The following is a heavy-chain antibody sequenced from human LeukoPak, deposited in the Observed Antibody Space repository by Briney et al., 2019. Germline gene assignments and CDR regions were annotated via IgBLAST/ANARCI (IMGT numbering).Heavy chain of an antibody. CDR3: ARELQGYYFDY. J-gene: IGHJ4*02. CDR2: IYYSGST. Sequence: PSETLSLTCTVSGGSISSYYWSWIRQPPGKGLEGIGYIYYSGSTNYNPSLKSRVTISVDTSKNQFSLKLSSVTAADTAVYYCARELQGYYFDYWGQGTLVTVSS. V-gene: IGHV4-59*01. CDR1: GGSISSYY.